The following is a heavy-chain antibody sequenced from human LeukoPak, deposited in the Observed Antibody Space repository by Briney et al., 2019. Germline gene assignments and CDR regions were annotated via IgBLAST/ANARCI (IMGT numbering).Heavy chain of an antibody. D-gene: IGHD1-1*01. J-gene: IGHJ4*02. Sequence: GGTLRLSCAASGFTFSNYGMNWVRQAPGKGLEWVSALSSSGGSTYYADSVKGRFTISRDNSKNTLYLQMSSLRAEDTAVYYCAKAQAADYNYYFDYWGQGTLVTVSS. V-gene: IGHV3-23*01. CDR3: AKAQAADYNYYFDY. CDR1: GFTFSNYG. CDR2: LSSSGGST.